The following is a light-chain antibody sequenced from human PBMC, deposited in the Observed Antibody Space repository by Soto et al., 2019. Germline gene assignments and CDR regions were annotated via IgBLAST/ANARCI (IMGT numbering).Light chain of an antibody. Sequence: QSAVTQPPSVSGAPGQRVTISCTGSSSNIGAGYDVHWYQQLPGTAPKLLISGNSNRPSGVPDRFSGSKSGTSASLAITGLQAEDEADYYCQSYDSSLSAVVFGGGTKLTVL. CDR2: GNS. V-gene: IGLV1-40*01. J-gene: IGLJ2*01. CDR3: QSYDSSLSAVV. CDR1: SSNIGAGYD.